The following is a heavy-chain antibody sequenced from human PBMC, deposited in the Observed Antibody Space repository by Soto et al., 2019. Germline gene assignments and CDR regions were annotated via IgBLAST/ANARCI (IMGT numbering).Heavy chain of an antibody. CDR1: GYSFTHYL. CDR2: ISAYNGNT. V-gene: IGHV1-18*01. D-gene: IGHD1-7*01. CDR3: ARVMDWNYQAQRLIDY. Sequence: QVQLVQSGAEVKKPGASVKVSCKASGYSFTHYLITWVRQAPGQGLEWMGWISAYNGNTNYAQNFQGRVTMTTDTSTTTAYMELRSLISDDTAVYYCARVMDWNYQAQRLIDYWGQGTLVTVSS. J-gene: IGHJ4*02.